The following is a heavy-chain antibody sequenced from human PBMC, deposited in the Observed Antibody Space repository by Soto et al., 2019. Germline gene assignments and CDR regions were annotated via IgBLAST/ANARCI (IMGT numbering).Heavy chain of an antibody. J-gene: IGHJ6*02. CDR1: GYTFTSYD. D-gene: IGHD3-22*01. V-gene: IGHV1-8*01. CDR2: MNPNSGNT. CDR3: ARDYYYDSSGYSLYYGMDV. Sequence: ASVKVSCKASGYTFTSYDINCVRQATGQVLEWMGWMNPNSGNTGYAQKFQGRVTMTRNTSISTAYMELSSLRSEDTAVYYCARDYYYDSSGYSLYYGMDVWGQGTTVTVSS.